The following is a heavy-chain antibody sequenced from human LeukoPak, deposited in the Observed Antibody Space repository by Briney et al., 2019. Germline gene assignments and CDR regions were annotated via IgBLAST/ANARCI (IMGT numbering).Heavy chain of an antibody. Sequence: GGSLRLSCVASGFTVNGNYMSWVRQAPGKGLEWVSVIYSGGTTYYADSVKGRFTISRDNSKNTLYLQMNSLRAEDTAVYYCARVGHYGSGSCFESWGKGTLVTVSS. CDR3: ARVGHYGSGSCFES. CDR1: GFTVNGNY. CDR2: IYSGGTT. D-gene: IGHD3-10*01. V-gene: IGHV3-53*01. J-gene: IGHJ4*02.